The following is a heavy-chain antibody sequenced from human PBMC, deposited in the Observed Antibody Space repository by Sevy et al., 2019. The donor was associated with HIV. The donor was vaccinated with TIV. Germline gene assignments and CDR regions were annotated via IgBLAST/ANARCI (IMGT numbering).Heavy chain of an antibody. V-gene: IGHV3-33*01. J-gene: IGHJ3*02. CDR2: IWRDGTNK. CDR1: GFILSNYG. Sequence: GGSLRLSCAASGFILSNYGMHWVRQAPGKGLEWVAVIWRDGTNKFYADSVKGRFTFSRDDSKSTLFLQRNGLRADDTAIYYCAREQGPFDAFDIWGQGTMVTVSS. CDR3: AREQGPFDAFDI.